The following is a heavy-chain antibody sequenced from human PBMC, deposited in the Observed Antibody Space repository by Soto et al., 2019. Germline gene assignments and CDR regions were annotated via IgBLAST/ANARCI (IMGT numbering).Heavy chain of an antibody. V-gene: IGHV1-69*13. CDR2: IIPIFGTA. Sequence: ASVKVSCKASGGTFSSYAISWVRQAPGQGLEWMGGIIPIFGTANYAQKFQGRVTITADESTSTAYMELSSLRSEDTAVYYCARDRREVVTARNVYYYYGMDVWGQGTTVTVSS. CDR3: ARDRREVVTARNVYYYYGMDV. CDR1: GGTFSSYA. D-gene: IGHD2-21*02. J-gene: IGHJ6*02.